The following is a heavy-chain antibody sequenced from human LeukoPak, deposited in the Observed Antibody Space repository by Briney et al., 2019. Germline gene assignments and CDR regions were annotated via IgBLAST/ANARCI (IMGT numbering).Heavy chain of an antibody. CDR2: ISGSGDTT. Sequence: SGGSLGLSCAASGFTFGSYAMSWVRQAPGKGLEWVSGISGSGDTTYYADSVKGRFTISRDNSKKTLYVQMNSLRAEDTAVYYCAKSYYADRSYFDSWGQGTLVTVSS. V-gene: IGHV3-23*01. D-gene: IGHD3-22*01. CDR3: AKSYYADRSYFDS. CDR1: GFTFGSYA. J-gene: IGHJ4*02.